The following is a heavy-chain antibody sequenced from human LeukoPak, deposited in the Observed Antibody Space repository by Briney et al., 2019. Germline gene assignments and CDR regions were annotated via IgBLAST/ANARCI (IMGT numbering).Heavy chain of an antibody. D-gene: IGHD3-10*01. V-gene: IGHV3-23*01. CDR1: GFTFSSYA. J-gene: IGHJ5*02. CDR3: AKAVVRGVGGAFDL. Sequence: GGSLRLSCAASGFTFSSYAMSWVRQAPGKGLEGVSAISGSGGSTYYADSVKGRFTISRDNSKNTLYLQMNSLRAEDTAVYYCAKAVVRGVGGAFDLWGQGTLVTVSS. CDR2: ISGSGGST.